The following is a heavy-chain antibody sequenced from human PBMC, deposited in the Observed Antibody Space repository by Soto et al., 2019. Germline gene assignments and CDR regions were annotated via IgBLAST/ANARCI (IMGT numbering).Heavy chain of an antibody. CDR3: ARGCIAVAGTGYYFDY. J-gene: IGHJ4*02. D-gene: IGHD6-19*01. V-gene: IGHV3-74*01. CDR1: GFTFSSNW. Sequence: EVQLVESGGGLVQPGGSLRLSCAASGFTFSSNWMHWVRQAPGKGLVWVSRINTVGSGTTYADSVKGRFTISRDNAKNTLYLQMNSLRADDTAVYYCARGCIAVAGTGYYFDYWGQGTLVTVSS. CDR2: INTVGSGT.